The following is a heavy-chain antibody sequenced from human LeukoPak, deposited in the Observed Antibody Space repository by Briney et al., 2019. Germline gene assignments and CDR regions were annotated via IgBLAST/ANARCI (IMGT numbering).Heavy chain of an antibody. V-gene: IGHV1-2*02. CDR3: ARNLWFGESIDAFDI. D-gene: IGHD3-10*01. J-gene: IGHJ3*02. CDR1: GNTFSGYY. Sequence: ASVKVSCKASGNTFSGYYMHWVRQAPGQGLEGMGWINPKSGGTNYAQKFQGRVTMTRDTSISTAYMELSRLRSDDAAVYYSARNLWFGESIDAFDIWGQGTMVTVSS. CDR2: INPKSGGT.